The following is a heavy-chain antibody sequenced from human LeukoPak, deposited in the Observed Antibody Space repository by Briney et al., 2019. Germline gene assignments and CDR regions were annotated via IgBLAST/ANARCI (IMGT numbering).Heavy chain of an antibody. V-gene: IGHV4-34*01. CDR3: ARGRRVIGFDY. CDR1: GGSFSGYY. D-gene: IGHD2-21*01. J-gene: IGHJ4*02. Sequence: SETLSLTCAVYGGSFSGYYWSWIRQPPGKGLEWIGEINHSGITNYNPSLKSRVTISIDTSKNQFSLKLSSVTAADTAVYYCARGRRVIGFDYWGQGTLVTVSS. CDR2: INHSGIT.